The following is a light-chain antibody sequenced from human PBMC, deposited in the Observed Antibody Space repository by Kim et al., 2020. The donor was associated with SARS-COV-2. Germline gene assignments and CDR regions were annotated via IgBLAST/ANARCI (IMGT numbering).Light chain of an antibody. J-gene: IGLJ3*02. CDR1: SGSMDRTG. V-gene: IGLV6-57*02. Sequence: GVTVTSPRNGRSGSMDRTGVRCYQQRPGSAATAVIYEDNQRPAGLPDRFSGSIDSSSNSASLTISGLKTEDEADYYCQSYDSSSWVFGGGTQLTVL. CDR3: QSYDSSSWV. CDR2: EDN.